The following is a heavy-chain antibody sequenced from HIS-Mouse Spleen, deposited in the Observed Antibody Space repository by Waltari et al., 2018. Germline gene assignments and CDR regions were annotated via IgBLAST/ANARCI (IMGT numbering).Heavy chain of an antibody. Sequence: QLQLQESGQGLVKPSETLSLTCTVSGGSISSSSYYWGWIRQPPGKGLEWIGSIYYSGSTYYNPSLKSRVTISVDTSKNQFSLKLSSVTAADTAVYYCARDRELYFDYWGQGTLVTVSS. CDR2: IYYSGST. J-gene: IGHJ4*02. CDR1: GGSISSSSYY. V-gene: IGHV4-39*07. D-gene: IGHD1-26*01. CDR3: ARDRELYFDY.